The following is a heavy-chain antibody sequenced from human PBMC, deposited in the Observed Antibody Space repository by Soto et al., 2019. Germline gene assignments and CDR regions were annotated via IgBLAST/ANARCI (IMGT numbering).Heavy chain of an antibody. Sequence: SVKVSCKASGGTFSSFDMSWVRQAPGQGLEWMGGIIPILGVVNYAQKFQGRVTITADESTSTAYMELSSLRSEDTAVYYCARGKLWFGELLSTYYYYYGMDVWGQGTTVTVSS. V-gene: IGHV1-69*10. J-gene: IGHJ6*02. D-gene: IGHD3-10*01. CDR1: GGTFSSFD. CDR2: IIPILGVV. CDR3: ARGKLWFGELLSTYYYYYGMDV.